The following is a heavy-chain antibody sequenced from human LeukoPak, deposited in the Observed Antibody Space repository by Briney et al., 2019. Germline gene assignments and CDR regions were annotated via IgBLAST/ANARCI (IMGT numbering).Heavy chain of an antibody. J-gene: IGHJ5*02. Sequence: GGSLRLSCAASGFTFSSYNMNWVRQAPGKGLEWVSGIGSNSVPTVYADSVKGRFTISRDNSKSMLYLQMDSLRVEDTAVYYCAKHCSGYCNTASEKRFDPWGQGTLVTVSS. V-gene: IGHV3-23*01. CDR1: GFTFSSYN. D-gene: IGHD2-2*03. CDR3: AKHCSGYCNTASEKRFDP. CDR2: IGSNSVPT.